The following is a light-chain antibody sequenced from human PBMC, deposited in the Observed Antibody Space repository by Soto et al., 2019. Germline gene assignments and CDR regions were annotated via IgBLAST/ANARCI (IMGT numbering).Light chain of an antibody. V-gene: IGLV2-23*02. J-gene: IGLJ2*01. Sequence: QSVLTQPASVSGSPGQSITISCTATSSDVGSYNLVSWYQQHPGKAPKLMIYEVSKRPSGVSNRFSGSKSGNTASLTISWLQAEDEADYYCCSYAGSSSVVFGGGTKVTVL. CDR2: EVS. CDR1: SSDVGSYNL. CDR3: CSYAGSSSVV.